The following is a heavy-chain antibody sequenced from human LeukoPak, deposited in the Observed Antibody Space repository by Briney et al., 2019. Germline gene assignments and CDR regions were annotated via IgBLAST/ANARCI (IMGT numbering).Heavy chain of an antibody. CDR1: GYTFTSYY. CDR2: INPNSGGT. Sequence: ASAKVSCKASGYTFTSYYMHWVRQAPGQGLEWMGWINPNSGGTNYAQKFQGRVTMTRDTSISTAYMELSRLRSDDTAVYYCARDSTLGYDILTGYYSFDYWGQGTLVTVSS. CDR3: ARDSTLGYDILTGYYSFDY. D-gene: IGHD3-9*01. J-gene: IGHJ4*02. V-gene: IGHV1-2*02.